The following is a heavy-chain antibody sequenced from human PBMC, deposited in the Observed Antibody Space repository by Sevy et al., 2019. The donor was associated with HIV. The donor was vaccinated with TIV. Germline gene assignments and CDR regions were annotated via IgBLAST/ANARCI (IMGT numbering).Heavy chain of an antibody. CDR1: GFTFSSYG. Sequence: GGSLRLSCAASGFTFSSYGMHWVRQAPGKGLEWVAVIWYDGSNKYYADSVKGRFTISRDNSKNTLYLQMNSLRAEDTAVYYCARNFGELSILWYYGMDVWGQGTTVTVSS. V-gene: IGHV3-33*01. J-gene: IGHJ6*02. CDR3: ARNFGELSILWYYGMDV. D-gene: IGHD3-10*01. CDR2: IWYDGSNK.